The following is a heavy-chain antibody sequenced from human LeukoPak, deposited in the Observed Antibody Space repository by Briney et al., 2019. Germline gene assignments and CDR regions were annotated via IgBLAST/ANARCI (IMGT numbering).Heavy chain of an antibody. CDR3: AKEGQRSSGSYYVY. CDR2: ISGSGGGT. D-gene: IGHD3-10*01. Sequence: PGGSLRLSCAASGFTFSSYAMSWVRQAPGKGLEWVSAISGSGGGTYYADSVKGRFTISRDNSKNTPYLQMNSLRAEDTAVYYCAKEGQRSSGSYYVYWGQGTLVTVSS. CDR1: GFTFSSYA. V-gene: IGHV3-23*01. J-gene: IGHJ4*02.